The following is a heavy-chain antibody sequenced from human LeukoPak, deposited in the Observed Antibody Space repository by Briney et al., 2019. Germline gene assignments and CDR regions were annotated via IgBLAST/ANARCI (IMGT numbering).Heavy chain of an antibody. V-gene: IGHV4-39*01. Sequence: SETLSLTCTVSGGSISSSSYYWGWIRQPPGKGLEWIGSIYYSGSTYYNPSIKSRVTISVDTSNNQFSLKMSSVTAADTAVYYCARRITIFGVVIRAWFDPWGQGTLVTVSS. J-gene: IGHJ5*02. CDR3: ARRITIFGVVIRAWFDP. D-gene: IGHD3-3*01. CDR1: GGSISSSSYY. CDR2: IYYSGST.